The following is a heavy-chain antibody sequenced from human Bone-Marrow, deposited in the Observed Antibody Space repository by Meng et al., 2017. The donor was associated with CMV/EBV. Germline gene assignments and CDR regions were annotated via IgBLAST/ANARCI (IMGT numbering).Heavy chain of an antibody. CDR2: ISSSSSTI. J-gene: IGHJ4*02. V-gene: IGHV3-48*04. D-gene: IGHD3-3*01. CDR3: ARATHALRGGAGPQPDLGYYDFWSGYPHFDY. CDR1: GFTFSNSD. Sequence: ESLKISCAASGFTFSNSDMNWVRQAPGKGLAWVSYISSSSSTIYYADSVKGRFTISRDNAKNSLYLQMNSLRAEDTAVYYCARATHALRGGAGPQPDLGYYDFWSGYPHFDYWGQGTLVTV.